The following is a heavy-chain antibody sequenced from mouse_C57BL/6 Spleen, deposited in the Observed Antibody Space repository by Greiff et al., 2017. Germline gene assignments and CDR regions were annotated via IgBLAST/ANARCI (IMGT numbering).Heavy chain of an antibody. CDR1: GYTFTSYW. CDR2: IDPSDSYT. J-gene: IGHJ4*01. Sequence: QVQLQQPGAELVKPGASVKLSCKASGYTFTSYWMQWVKQRPGQGLEWIGEIDPSDSYTNYNQKFKGKATLTVDTSSSTAYMQLSSLTSEDSAVYYCARGGGLRRPSHMDYWDQGTSVTVSS. V-gene: IGHV1-50*01. D-gene: IGHD2-4*01. CDR3: ARGGGLRRPSHMDY.